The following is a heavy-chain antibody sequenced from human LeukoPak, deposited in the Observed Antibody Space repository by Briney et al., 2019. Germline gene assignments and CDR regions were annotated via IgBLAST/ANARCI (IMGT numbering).Heavy chain of an antibody. CDR2: VGTAGDT. D-gene: IGHD3-22*01. CDR3: ARRDDSGGHYDAFDI. V-gene: IGHV3-13*01. CDR1: GFTFSRYV. J-gene: IGHJ3*02. Sequence: GGSLRLSCAASGFTFSRYVMHWVRQPTGKGLEWVSSVGTAGDTYYPASVKGRFTISRETAKNSFYLQMNSLTAGDTAVYYCARRDDSGGHYDAFDIWGQGTMVTVSS.